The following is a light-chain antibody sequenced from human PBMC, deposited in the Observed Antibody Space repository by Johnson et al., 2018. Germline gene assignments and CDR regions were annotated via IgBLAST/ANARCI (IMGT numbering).Light chain of an antibody. J-gene: IGLJ1*01. Sequence: QSVLTQPPSVSAAPGQKVTISCSGSSSNIGNNYVSWYQQLPGTAPKLLIYENNKRPSGIPARFSGSKFGPSATLGITGLQTGDEADYYCGTWDSSLSAGNVFGTGTKVTVL. V-gene: IGLV1-51*02. CDR1: SSNIGNNY. CDR2: ENN. CDR3: GTWDSSLSAGNV.